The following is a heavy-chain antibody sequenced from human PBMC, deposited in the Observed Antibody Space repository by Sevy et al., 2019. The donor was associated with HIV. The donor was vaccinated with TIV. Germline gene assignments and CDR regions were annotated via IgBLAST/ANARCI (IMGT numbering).Heavy chain of an antibody. D-gene: IGHD3-22*01. J-gene: IGHJ6*02. Sequence: ASVKVSCKASGYTLTSYGINWVRQAPGQGLEWMGWISAYSGNTNYAQNLQGRVTMTTDTFTSTAYMELRSLTSDDTAVYYCARDQYDSSGYYYSYYGMDVWGQGTTVTVSS. CDR3: ARDQYDSSGYYYSYYGMDV. V-gene: IGHV1-18*01. CDR1: GYTLTSYG. CDR2: ISAYSGNT.